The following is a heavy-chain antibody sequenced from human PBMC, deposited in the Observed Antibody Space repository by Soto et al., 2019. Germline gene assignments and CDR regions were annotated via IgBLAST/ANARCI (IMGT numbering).Heavy chain of an antibody. CDR3: AAAYYGSGSYYPTAHYYYYGMDV. Sequence: SVKVSCKASGFTFTSSAVQWVRQARGQRLEWIGWIVVGSGNTNYAQKFQERVTITRDMSTSTAYMELSSLRSEDTAVYYCAAAYYGSGSYYPTAHYYYYGMDVWGQGTTVTVSS. CDR1: GFTFTSSA. V-gene: IGHV1-58*01. CDR2: IVVGSGNT. J-gene: IGHJ6*02. D-gene: IGHD3-10*01.